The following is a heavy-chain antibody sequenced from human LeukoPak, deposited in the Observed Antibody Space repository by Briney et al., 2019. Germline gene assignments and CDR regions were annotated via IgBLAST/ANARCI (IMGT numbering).Heavy chain of an antibody. V-gene: IGHV1-18*01. Sequence: ASVKVSCKASGYTFTSYGLSWVRQAPGQGLEWMGWISAYNGNTNYAQKLQGRVTMTTDTSTSTAYMELRSLRSDDTAVYYCARHVDTAYYFDYWGQGTLVTVSS. CDR1: GYTFTSYG. CDR3: ARHVDTAYYFDY. CDR2: ISAYNGNT. D-gene: IGHD5-18*01. J-gene: IGHJ4*02.